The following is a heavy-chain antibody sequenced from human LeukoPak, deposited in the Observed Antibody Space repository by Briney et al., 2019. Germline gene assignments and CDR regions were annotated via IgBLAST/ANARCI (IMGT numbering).Heavy chain of an antibody. Sequence: ASVKVSCKASGYTFTSYAMNWVRQAPGQGLEWMGWSSPYNGNTNYAQKLRGRVTMTTDTSTSTAYMELGSLRSDDTAVYYCARGGTSGWRTPNDDYWGQGTLVTVSS. CDR1: GYTFTSYA. J-gene: IGHJ4*02. CDR2: SSPYNGNT. D-gene: IGHD6-19*01. V-gene: IGHV1-18*01. CDR3: ARGGTSGWRTPNDDY.